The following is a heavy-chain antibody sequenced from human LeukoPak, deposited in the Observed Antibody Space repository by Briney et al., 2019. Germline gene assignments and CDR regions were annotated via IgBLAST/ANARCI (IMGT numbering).Heavy chain of an antibody. CDR1: GGTFSSYA. D-gene: IGHD3-16*02. Sequence: PGASVKVSCKASGGTFSSYAISWVRQAPGQGLEWMGGIIPIFGTANYAQKFQGRVTITADKSTSTAYMELSSLRSEDTAVYYCARDNSVGDIAWWFDPWGQGTLVTVSS. V-gene: IGHV1-69*06. CDR3: ARDNSVGDIAWWFDP. CDR2: IIPIFGTA. J-gene: IGHJ5*02.